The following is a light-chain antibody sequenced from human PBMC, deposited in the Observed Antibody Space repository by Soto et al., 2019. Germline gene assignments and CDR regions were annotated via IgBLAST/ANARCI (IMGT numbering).Light chain of an antibody. V-gene: IGKV1-5*03. J-gene: IGKJ1*01. Sequence: DIQMTQSPSTLSASVGDRVTITCRASQSINNWLAWYQLKPGKAPRLLIYKASSLESGVPSRFSGSGSGTEFTLTISSLQPDDFATYYCQQYNSYSWTFGQGTKVEIK. CDR2: KAS. CDR1: QSINNW. CDR3: QQYNSYSWT.